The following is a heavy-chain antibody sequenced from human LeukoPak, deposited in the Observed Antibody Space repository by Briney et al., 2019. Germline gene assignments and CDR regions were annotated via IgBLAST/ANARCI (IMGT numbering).Heavy chain of an antibody. V-gene: IGHV3-11*01. CDR1: GFTFSDYY. CDR3: ARRKRDCSGGSCYSRFDY. J-gene: IGHJ4*02. D-gene: IGHD2-15*01. CDR2: IGSSDKTI. Sequence: GGSLRLSCAASGFTFSDYYMSWIRQAPGKGLEWVSYIGSSDKTIYYADSVKGRFTISRDNARNSLYLQMNSLRAEDTAVYHCARRKRDCSGGSCYSRFDYWGQGTLVTVSS.